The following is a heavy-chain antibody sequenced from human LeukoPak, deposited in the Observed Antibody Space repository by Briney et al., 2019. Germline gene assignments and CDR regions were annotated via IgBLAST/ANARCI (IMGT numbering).Heavy chain of an antibody. V-gene: IGHV3-23*01. CDR2: ISGSGGST. CDR1: GFTFSIYA. D-gene: IGHD6-19*01. J-gene: IGHJ3*02. CDR3: AKVRFSGWYERDAFDI. Sequence: PGGSLRLSCAASGFTFSIYAMSWVRQAPGKGLEWVSAISGSGGSTYYADSVKGRFTISRDNSKNTLYLQMNSLRAEDTAVYYCAKVRFSGWYERDAFDIWGQGTMVTVSS.